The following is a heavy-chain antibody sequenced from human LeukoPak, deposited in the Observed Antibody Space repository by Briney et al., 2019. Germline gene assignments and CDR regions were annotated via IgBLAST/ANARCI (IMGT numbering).Heavy chain of an antibody. Sequence: GSLRLSCAASGSTFSSSAMSWVRQAPGKGLEWVSGISSSGDDTAYEDSVKGRFTISRDNSKNTLYLQMNSLRAEDTAIYYCAKKNSGLYPFDFWGQGTLVTVSS. CDR2: ISSSGDDT. D-gene: IGHD4-23*01. V-gene: IGHV3-23*01. CDR1: GSTFSSSA. J-gene: IGHJ4*02. CDR3: AKKNSGLYPFDF.